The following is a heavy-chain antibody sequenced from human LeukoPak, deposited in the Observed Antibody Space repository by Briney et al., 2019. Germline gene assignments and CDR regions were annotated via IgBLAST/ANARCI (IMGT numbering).Heavy chain of an antibody. V-gene: IGHV1-2*02. CDR3: ARALKYYYGSGSPSFDY. J-gene: IGHJ4*02. CDR2: INPNSGGT. D-gene: IGHD3-10*01. Sequence: ASVKVSCKASGYTFTGYYMHWVRQAPGQGLEWMGWINPNSGGTNYAQKFQGRVTMTRDTSISTAYMELSRLRSDDTAVYDCARALKYYYGSGSPSFDYWGQGTLVTVSS. CDR1: GYTFTGYY.